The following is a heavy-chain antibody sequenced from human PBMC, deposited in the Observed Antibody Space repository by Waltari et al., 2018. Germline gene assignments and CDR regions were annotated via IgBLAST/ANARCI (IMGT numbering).Heavy chain of an antibody. CDR2: IRSKANSYST. J-gene: IGHJ3*02. Sequence: EVQLVESGGGLVQPGGSLKLSCAASGFTFSGSAMHWVRQASGKGLEWVGRIRSKANSYSTAYAASVKGRFTISRDDSKNTAYLQMNSLKTEDTAVYYCTASLVSVSGAFDIWGQGTMVTVSS. D-gene: IGHD6-13*01. CDR1: GFTFSGSA. CDR3: TASLVSVSGAFDI. V-gene: IGHV3-73*01.